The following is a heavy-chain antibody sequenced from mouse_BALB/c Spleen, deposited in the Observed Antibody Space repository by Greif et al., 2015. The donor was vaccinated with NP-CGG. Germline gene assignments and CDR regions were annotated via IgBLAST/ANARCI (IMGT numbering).Heavy chain of an antibody. Sequence: QAQLKESGAELVKPGASVKLSCKASGYTFTSYYMYWVKQRPGQGLEWIGEINPSNGGTNFNEKFKSKATLTVDKSSSTAYMQLSSLTSEDSAVYYCTRYYRYYFDYWGQGTTLTVSS. CDR2: INPSNGGT. D-gene: IGHD2-14*01. J-gene: IGHJ2*01. CDR3: TRYYRYYFDY. V-gene: IGHV1S81*02. CDR1: GYTFTSYY.